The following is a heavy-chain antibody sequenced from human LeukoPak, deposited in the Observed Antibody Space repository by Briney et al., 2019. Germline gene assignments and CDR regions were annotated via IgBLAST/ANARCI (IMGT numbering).Heavy chain of an antibody. CDR1: GYTFTSYA. J-gene: IGHJ4*02. V-gene: IGHV1-3*01. CDR2: INAGNGNT. D-gene: IGHD5-12*01. CDR3: ARDLLVATRPLHY. Sequence: ASVNVSCRASGYTFTSYAMHWVRQAPGQRLEWMGWINAGNGNTKYSQKFQGRVTITRDTSASTAYMELSSLRSEDTAVYYCARDLLVATRPLHYWGQGTLVTVSS.